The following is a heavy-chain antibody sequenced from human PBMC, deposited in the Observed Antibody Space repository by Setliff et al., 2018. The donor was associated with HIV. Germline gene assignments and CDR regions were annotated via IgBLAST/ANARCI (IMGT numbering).Heavy chain of an antibody. V-gene: IGHV1-3*04. CDR2: IKTGNGDT. Sequence: ASVKVSCKTSGYSFSSHPIHWVRQAPGQRPEWMGWIKTGNGDTRYSQKFRDRVTITRDTSADTVYMELSSLRSEDTAVYYCARDRCDSVKCYLYNWFDPWGQGTLVTVSS. J-gene: IGHJ5*02. D-gene: IGHD3-22*01. CDR3: ARDRCDSVKCYLYNWFDP. CDR1: GYSFSSHP.